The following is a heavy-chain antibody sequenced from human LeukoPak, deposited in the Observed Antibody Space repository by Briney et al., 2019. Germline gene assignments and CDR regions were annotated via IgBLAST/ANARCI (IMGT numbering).Heavy chain of an antibody. CDR2: IYKSGSP. Sequence: SETLSLTCAVSGASISDTHWWSWVRQPPGKGLEWIGEIYKSGSPNYNPSLRSRVAISEDKFKNQFLLKLTSATAADTAVYYCARDPHTSNQPDHWGQGTLVTVSS. J-gene: IGHJ5*02. CDR1: GASISDTHW. CDR3: ARDPHTSNQPDH. V-gene: IGHV4-4*02. D-gene: IGHD2-2*01.